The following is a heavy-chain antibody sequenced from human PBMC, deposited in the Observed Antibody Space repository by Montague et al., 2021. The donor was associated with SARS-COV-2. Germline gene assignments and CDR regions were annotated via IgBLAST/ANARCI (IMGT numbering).Heavy chain of an antibody. J-gene: IGHJ4*01. CDR2: IYWDDDK. Sequence: PALVKPTQTLTLTCTFSGFSLTTNGVGLGWIRQPPGKALEWLALIYWDDDKRYSPSLKSRLTITKDTSKNQVVLTMTNMDPVDTATYYCAHRPISDALVRDVYWSQGTLVAVS. D-gene: IGHD3-16*01. CDR1: GFSLTTNGVG. CDR3: AHRPISDALVRDVY. V-gene: IGHV2-5*02.